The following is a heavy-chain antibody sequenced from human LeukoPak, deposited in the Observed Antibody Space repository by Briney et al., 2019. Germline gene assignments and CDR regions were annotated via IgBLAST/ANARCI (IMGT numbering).Heavy chain of an antibody. Sequence: GASVKVSCKASGGTFSSYAISWVRQAPGQGLEWMGRIIPILGIANYAQKFQGRVTITADKSTSTAYMELSSLRSEDTAVYYCASPQNHMRFYYYGMDVWGQGTTVTVSS. CDR3: ASPQNHMRFYYYGMDV. CDR2: IIPILGIA. D-gene: IGHD2-2*01. V-gene: IGHV1-69*04. CDR1: GGTFSSYA. J-gene: IGHJ6*02.